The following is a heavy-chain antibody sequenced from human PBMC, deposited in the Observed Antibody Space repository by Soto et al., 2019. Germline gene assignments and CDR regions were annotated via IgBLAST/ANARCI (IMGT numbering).Heavy chain of an antibody. CDR3: AKERRIQLWDKGKSGGLDY. Sequence: PGGSLRLSCAASGFKFSMFAMSWVRQAPGKGLEWVSAISGSVDSTYYADSVKGRFTISRDNSKNTLHLQMNSLRAEDTAVYYCAKERRIQLWDKGKSGGLDYWGQGTLVTVSS. CDR1: GFKFSMFA. D-gene: IGHD5-18*01. J-gene: IGHJ4*02. CDR2: ISGSVDST. V-gene: IGHV3-23*01.